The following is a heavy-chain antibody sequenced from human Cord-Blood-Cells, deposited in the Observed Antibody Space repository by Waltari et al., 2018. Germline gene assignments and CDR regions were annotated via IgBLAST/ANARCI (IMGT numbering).Heavy chain of an antibody. CDR1: GYTFTSYA. CDR3: ARACSSTSCYDAFDI. Sequence: QVQLVQSGAEVKKPGASVKVSCKASGYTFTSYAIHWVRPATGQGLEWMGWMNPNSGNTGYAQKFQGRVTITRNTSISTAYMELSSLRSEDTAVYYCARACSSTSCYDAFDIWGQGTMVTVSS. J-gene: IGHJ3*02. V-gene: IGHV1-8*03. CDR2: MNPNSGNT. D-gene: IGHD2-2*01.